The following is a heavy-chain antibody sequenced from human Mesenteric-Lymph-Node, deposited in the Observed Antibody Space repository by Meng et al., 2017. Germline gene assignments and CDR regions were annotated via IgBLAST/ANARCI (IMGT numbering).Heavy chain of an antibody. Sequence: GESLKISCAASGFTFSSYDMHWVRQAPGKGLVWVSRINSDGSSTSYADSVKGRFTISRDNAKNTLYLQMNSLRAEDTAVYYCARDLGELLVDYWGQGTLVTVSS. D-gene: IGHD1-26*01. CDR3: ARDLGELLVDY. CDR1: GFTFSSYD. J-gene: IGHJ4*02. CDR2: INSDGSST. V-gene: IGHV3-74*01.